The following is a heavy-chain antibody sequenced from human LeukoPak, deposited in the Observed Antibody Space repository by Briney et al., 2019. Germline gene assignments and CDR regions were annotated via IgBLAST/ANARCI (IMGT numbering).Heavy chain of an antibody. V-gene: IGHV3-48*01. CDR3: ARSSGYPYLDY. J-gene: IGHJ4*02. D-gene: IGHD3-22*01. Sequence: GGSLRLSCEASGFTFSSYSMNWVRQAPGKWLEWVSYISSTSDTIYYADSVKGRFTISRDNAKNSVYLQMNSLRAEDTAVYFCARSSGYPYLDYWGQGTLVTVSS. CDR1: GFTFSSYS. CDR2: ISSTSDTI.